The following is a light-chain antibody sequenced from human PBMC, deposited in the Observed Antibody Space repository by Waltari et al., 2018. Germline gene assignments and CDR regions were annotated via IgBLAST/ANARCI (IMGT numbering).Light chain of an antibody. J-gene: IGKJ4*01. CDR3: QQYYGSPFT. V-gene: IGKV4-1*01. Sequence: DIVMTQSPDSLAVSLGERATINCKSSQSVFYSPNNKNYLSWYQQKPGQPPKLLIYWASTRESGVPARFSGSGSGTDFPLTISSLQAEDVALYFCQQYYGSPFTFGGGPKVEIK. CDR2: WAS. CDR1: QSVFYSPNNKNY.